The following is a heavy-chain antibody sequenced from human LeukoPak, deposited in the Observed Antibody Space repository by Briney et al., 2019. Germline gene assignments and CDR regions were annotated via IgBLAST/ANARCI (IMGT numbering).Heavy chain of an antibody. J-gene: IGHJ3*02. CDR3: ALSAGGSYPHNDAFDI. V-gene: IGHV1-2*02. D-gene: IGHD1-26*01. Sequence: GASVKVTCKASGYTFTGYLMHWVRQAPGQGLEWMGWIDPNSGGTNYAQKFQGRVTMTRDTSINTACMELSRLRSDDSAVYYCALSAGGSYPHNDAFDIWGQGTMVTVPS. CDR2: IDPNSGGT. CDR1: GYTFTGYL.